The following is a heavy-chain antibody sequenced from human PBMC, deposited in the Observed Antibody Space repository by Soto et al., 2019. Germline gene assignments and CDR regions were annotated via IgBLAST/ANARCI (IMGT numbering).Heavy chain of an antibody. CDR1: GYTFTSYG. D-gene: IGHD2-2*01. J-gene: IGHJ5*02. V-gene: IGHV1-18*01. CDR2: ISAYNGNT. CDR3: ARRVVVPAAHWVGWFDP. Sequence: QVQLVQYGAEVKKPGASVKVSCKASGYTFTSYGISWVRQAPGQGLEWMGWISAYNGNTNYAQKLQGRVTMTTDTSTSTAYMELRSLRSDDTAVYYCARRVVVPAAHWVGWFDPWGQGTLVTVSS.